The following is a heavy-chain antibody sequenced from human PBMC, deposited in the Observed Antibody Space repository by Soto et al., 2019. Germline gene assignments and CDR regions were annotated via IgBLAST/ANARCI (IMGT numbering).Heavy chain of an antibody. CDR1: GGTFSSYA. D-gene: IGHD2-2*01. Sequence: QVQLVQSGAEVKKPGSSVKVSCKASGGTFSSYAISWVRQAPGQGLEWMGGIIPIFGTANYAQKFQGRVTITADESTVPAYMQRRSLRSEDTAVYYCARHVPAAGYYYGMDVWGQGTPVTVSS. CDR3: ARHVPAAGYYYGMDV. V-gene: IGHV1-69*12. J-gene: IGHJ6*02. CDR2: IIPIFGTA.